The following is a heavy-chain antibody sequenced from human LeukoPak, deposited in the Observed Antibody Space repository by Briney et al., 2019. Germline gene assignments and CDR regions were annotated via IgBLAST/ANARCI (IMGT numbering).Heavy chain of an antibody. J-gene: IGHJ4*02. CDR3: AKDLNTAMVTSIWDY. CDR1: GFTFSSYE. Sequence: GGSLRLSCAASGFTFSSYEMSWVRQAPGKGLEWVSAISGSGGSTYYADSVKGRFTISRDNSKNTLYLQMNSLRAEDTAVYYCAKDLNTAMVTSIWDYWGQGTLVTVSS. D-gene: IGHD5-18*01. V-gene: IGHV3-23*01. CDR2: ISGSGGST.